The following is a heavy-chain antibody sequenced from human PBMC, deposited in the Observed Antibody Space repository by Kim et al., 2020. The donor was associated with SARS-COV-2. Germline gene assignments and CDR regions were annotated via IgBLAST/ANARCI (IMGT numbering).Heavy chain of an antibody. V-gene: IGHV3-7*03. Sequence: GGSLRLSCAASGFTFSSYWMSWVRQAPGKGLEWVANIKQDGNEKYYVDSVKGRFIISRDNAKNSLYVQMNSLRAEDTAVYYCARDRFGSQSYGYSGIDVWGQGTTVTVSS. D-gene: IGHD5-18*01. CDR1: GFTFSSYW. CDR2: IKQDGNEK. J-gene: IGHJ6*02. CDR3: ARDRFGSQSYGYSGIDV.